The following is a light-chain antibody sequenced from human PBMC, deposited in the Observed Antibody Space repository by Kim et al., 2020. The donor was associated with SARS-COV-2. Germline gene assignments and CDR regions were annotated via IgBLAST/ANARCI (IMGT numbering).Light chain of an antibody. J-gene: IGLJ2*01. CDR1: SGHSSYA. CDR2: VNSDGSH. V-gene: IGLV4-69*01. CDR3: QTWGTGIVV. Sequence: ASVKRPCTLSSGHSSYAIAWHQQQPEKGPRYLMKVNSDGSHSKGDGIPDRFSGSSSGAERFLTISSLQSEDEADYYCQTWGTGIVVFGGGTQLTVL.